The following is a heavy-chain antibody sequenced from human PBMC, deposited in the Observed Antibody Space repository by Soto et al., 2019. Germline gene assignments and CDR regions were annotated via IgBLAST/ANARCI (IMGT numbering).Heavy chain of an antibody. CDR1: GGSFSVYY. CDR2: INHSGST. Sequence: PSETLSLTCAVYGGSFSVYYWSLIRQAPGKGLEWIGEINHSGSTNYNPSLKSRVTISVDTSKNQFSLKLSSVTAADTAVYYCARFPKLRYFYWAYPYGLDVWDQGPTVTISS. V-gene: IGHV4-34*01. CDR3: ARFPKLRYFYWAYPYGLDV. D-gene: IGHD3-9*01. J-gene: IGHJ6*02.